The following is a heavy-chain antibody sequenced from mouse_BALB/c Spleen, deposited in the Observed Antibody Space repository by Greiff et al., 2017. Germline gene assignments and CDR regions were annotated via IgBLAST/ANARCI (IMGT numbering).Heavy chain of an antibody. CDR2: ISSGGST. D-gene: IGHD1-1*01. CDR1: GFTFSSYA. CDR3: ARDYYGSSDVGY. J-gene: IGHJ2*01. V-gene: IGHV5-6-5*01. Sequence: EVQLVESGGGLVKPGGSLKLSCAASGFTFSSYAMSWVRQTPEKRLEWVASISSGGSTYYPDSVKGRFTISRDNARNILYLQMSSLRSEDTAMYYCARDYYGSSDVGYWGQGTTLTVSS.